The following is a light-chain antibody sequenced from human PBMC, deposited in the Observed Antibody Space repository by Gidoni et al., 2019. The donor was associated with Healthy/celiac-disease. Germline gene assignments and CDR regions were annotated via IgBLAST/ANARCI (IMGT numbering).Light chain of an antibody. CDR1: QGISSY. J-gene: IGKJ3*01. CDR2: AAS. V-gene: IGKV1-9*01. CDR3: QQLSSSPLT. Sequence: DIQLTQSPSFLSASVGDRVTITCRASQGISSYLAWYQQKPGKAPKLLIYAASTLQGGVPSRFSGSGSGTEFTLTISSLQPEDFATYSCQQLSSSPLTFXPXTKMDIK.